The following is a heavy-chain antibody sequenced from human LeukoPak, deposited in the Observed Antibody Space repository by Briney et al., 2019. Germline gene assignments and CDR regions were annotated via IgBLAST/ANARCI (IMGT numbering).Heavy chain of an antibody. J-gene: IGHJ4*02. Sequence: GGSLRLSCAASGFTFSSYWMSWVRQAPGKGLEWVANIKQDGSEKYYVDSVKGRFTISRDNAKNSPYLQMNSLRAEDTAVYYCAREVYFDPYYFDYWGQGTLVTVSS. CDR3: AREVYFDPYYFDY. CDR1: GFTFSSYW. D-gene: IGHD3-9*01. CDR2: IKQDGSEK. V-gene: IGHV3-7*03.